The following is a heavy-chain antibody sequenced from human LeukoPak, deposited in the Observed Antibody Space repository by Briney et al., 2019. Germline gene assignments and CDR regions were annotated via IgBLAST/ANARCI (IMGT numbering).Heavy chain of an antibody. CDR3: ARGPIIDIVIVPAADDYYYMDV. Sequence: AAVKVSCKASGYTLRSYGITCVRQAPVQGLEWMGWISAYNGNTKYPQKLQGRVTMTTDTSTSTAYVELRSLRSDDTAVYYCARGPIIDIVIVPAADDYYYMDVWGKGTTVTVSS. CDR2: ISAYNGNT. D-gene: IGHD2-2*01. J-gene: IGHJ6*03. V-gene: IGHV1-18*01. CDR1: GYTLRSYG.